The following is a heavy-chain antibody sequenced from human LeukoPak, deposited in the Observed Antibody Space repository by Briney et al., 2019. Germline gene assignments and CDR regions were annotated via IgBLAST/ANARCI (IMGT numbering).Heavy chain of an antibody. CDR2: IYHSGST. V-gene: IGHV4-38-2*01. J-gene: IGHJ4*02. CDR1: GFSISSGYY. Sequence: SETLSLTCAVSGFSISSGYYWGWIRQPPGKGLEWIGSIYHSGSTYYNPSLKSRVTISVDTSKNQFSLKLTSGTAADTAVYYCVRGSYCSGGSCYADLDYWGQGTLVTVSS. CDR3: VRGSYCSGGSCYADLDY. D-gene: IGHD2-15*01.